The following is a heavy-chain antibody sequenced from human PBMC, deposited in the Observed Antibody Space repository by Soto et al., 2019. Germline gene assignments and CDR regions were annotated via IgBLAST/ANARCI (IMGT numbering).Heavy chain of an antibody. Sequence: GGSLRLSCEASGFAFRNYEVSWVRQAPGKGLEWLSYMSSTGTTTYYADSVKGRFTISRDNAKNSLFLQMNDLRAEDTAVYYCARDMVGDTYWGAFDIWGQGTMVTVSS. CDR2: MSSTGTTT. CDR1: GFAFRNYE. D-gene: IGHD1-26*01. CDR3: ARDMVGDTYWGAFDI. J-gene: IGHJ3*02. V-gene: IGHV3-48*03.